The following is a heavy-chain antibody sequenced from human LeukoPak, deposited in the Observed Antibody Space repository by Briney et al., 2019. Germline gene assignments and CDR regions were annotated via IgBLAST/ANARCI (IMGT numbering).Heavy chain of an antibody. V-gene: IGHV4-34*01. CDR3: AFAGIAVAGTLDAFDI. D-gene: IGHD6-19*01. Sequence: SETLSLTCAVYGGSFSGYYWSWIRQPPGKGLEWIGEINHSGSTNYNPSLKSRVTISVDTSKNQFSLKLSSVTAADTAVYYCAFAGIAVAGTLDAFDIWGQGTMVTVSS. J-gene: IGHJ3*02. CDR2: INHSGST. CDR1: GGSFSGYY.